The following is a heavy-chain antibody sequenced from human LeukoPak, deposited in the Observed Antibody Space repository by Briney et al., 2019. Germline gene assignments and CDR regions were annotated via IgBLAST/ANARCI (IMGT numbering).Heavy chain of an antibody. J-gene: IGHJ4*02. CDR2: ISGYNYNT. CDR1: GYSFTNYG. CDR3: ARDFGMATSDY. V-gene: IGHV1-18*01. D-gene: IGHD3-16*01. Sequence: ASVKVSCQASGYSFTNYGISWVRQAPGQGLEWMGWISGYNYNTHYAQKFQDRVTMTTDTSTNTAHMELKSLRFDDTAVYYCARDFGMATSDYWGQGTLVTVSS.